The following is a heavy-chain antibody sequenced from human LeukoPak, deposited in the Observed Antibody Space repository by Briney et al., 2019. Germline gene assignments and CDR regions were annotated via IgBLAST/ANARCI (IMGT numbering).Heavy chain of an antibody. Sequence: PSETLSLTCAVYGGSFSGYYWSWIRQPPGKGLEWIGEINHSGSTNYNPSLKSRVTISVDTSKNQYSLKLSSVTAADTAVYYCARDYQGGYGDKTVDYWGQGTLVTVSS. J-gene: IGHJ4*02. V-gene: IGHV4-34*01. CDR1: GGSFSGYY. CDR3: ARDYQGGYGDKTVDY. D-gene: IGHD5-18*01. CDR2: INHSGST.